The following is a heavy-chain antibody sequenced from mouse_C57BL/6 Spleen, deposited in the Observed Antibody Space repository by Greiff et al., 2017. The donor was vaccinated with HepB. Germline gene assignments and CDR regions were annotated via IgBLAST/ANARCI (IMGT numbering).Heavy chain of an antibody. CDR2: IHPNSGST. CDR3: ARNGITTVVATHWYFDV. CDR1: GYTFTSYW. V-gene: IGHV1-64*01. Sequence: VQLQQSGAELVKPGASVKLSCKASGYTFTSYWMHWVKQRPGQGLEWIGMIHPNSGSTNYNEKFKSKATLTVDKSSSTAYMQLSSLTSEDSAVYYCARNGITTVVATHWYFDVWGTGTTVTVSS. D-gene: IGHD1-1*01. J-gene: IGHJ1*03.